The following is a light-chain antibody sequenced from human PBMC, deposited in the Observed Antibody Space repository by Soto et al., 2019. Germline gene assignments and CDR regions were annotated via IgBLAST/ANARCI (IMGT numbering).Light chain of an antibody. CDR1: QSITNW. V-gene: IGKV1-5*03. CDR3: QQYYSYPLT. CDR2: KAS. Sequence: DIQMTQSPSTLSASVRDRVTITCRASQSITNWLAWYQQKPGKAPKLLIHKASSLESGVPSRFSGSGSGTVFTLTISSLQPDDFATYYCQQYYSYPLTFGGGTKVEIK. J-gene: IGKJ4*01.